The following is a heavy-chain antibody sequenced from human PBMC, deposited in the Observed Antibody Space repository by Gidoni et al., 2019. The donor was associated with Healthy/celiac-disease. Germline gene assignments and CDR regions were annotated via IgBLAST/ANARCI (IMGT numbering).Heavy chain of an antibody. Sequence: QVPLVDSVAVAYKPSASVRISCKASGYTFTSYAMHLVSQAPGQRIEWMGWINAGNGNKKYSQKFQGRVTITRDTSASTAYRELSRLRSEDTAVYYCASGGGYAWGQGTLVTVSS. D-gene: IGHD3-16*01. CDR3: ASGGGYA. CDR1: GYTFTSYA. CDR2: INAGNGNK. V-gene: IGHV1-3*01. J-gene: IGHJ4*02.